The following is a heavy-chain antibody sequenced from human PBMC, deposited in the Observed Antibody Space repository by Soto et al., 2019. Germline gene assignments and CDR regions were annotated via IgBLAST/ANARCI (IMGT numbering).Heavy chain of an antibody. V-gene: IGHV4-30-4*01. J-gene: IGHJ4*02. CDR1: GGSISSGDYY. CDR2: IYYSGST. Sequence: SETLSLTCTVSGGSISSGDYYWSWIRQPPGKGLEWIGYIYYSGSTYYSPSLKSRVTISVDTSKNQFSLKLSSVTAADTAVYYCARESGYYDSSGYTRRIDYWGQGTLVTVSS. CDR3: ARESGYYDSSGYTRRIDY. D-gene: IGHD3-22*01.